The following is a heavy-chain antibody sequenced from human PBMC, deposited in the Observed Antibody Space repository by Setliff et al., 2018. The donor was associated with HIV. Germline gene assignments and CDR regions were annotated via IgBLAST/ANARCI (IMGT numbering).Heavy chain of an antibody. V-gene: IGHV4-39*07. J-gene: IGHJ4*02. Sequence: SETLSLTCTVSGGSVGGGSYYWSWVRQPPGKGLEWIGNMCHGGNNNYYNPSLKSRVTISVDTSKNQFFLKVTSVTAADTAVYYCARETIRSGHPSEAGFDFWGQGALVTVSS. CDR1: GGSVGGGSYY. CDR3: ARETIRSGHPSEAGFDF. D-gene: IGHD6-19*01. CDR2: MCHGGNNN.